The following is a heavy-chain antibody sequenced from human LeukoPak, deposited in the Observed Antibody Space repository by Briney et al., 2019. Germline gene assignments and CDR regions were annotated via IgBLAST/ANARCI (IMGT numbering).Heavy chain of an antibody. CDR3: ARDPDYQWLVPLYAFDI. J-gene: IGHJ3*02. CDR1: VDSGSSNSAA. V-gene: IGHV6-1*01. D-gene: IGHD6-19*01. Sequence: SQTLSLTCAISVDSGSSNSAAWNWIRQSPSRGLEWLGSTYYRSKWYNDYAVSVKSRITINPDTSKNQFSLQLNSVTPEETAVYYCARDPDYQWLVPLYAFDIWGQGTMVTVSS. CDR2: TYYRSKWYN.